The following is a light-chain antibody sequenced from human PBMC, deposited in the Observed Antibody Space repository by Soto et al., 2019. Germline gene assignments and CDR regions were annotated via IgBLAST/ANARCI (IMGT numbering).Light chain of an antibody. CDR3: QQSYSMPRT. J-gene: IGKJ1*01. CDR1: QTISTF. Sequence: PSSVSAAVGDRVTITCRASQTISTFLNWYQQKPGEAPNLLIYTASSLQSGVPSRFSGSGSGTDFTLTISRVLPEDFATYYCQQSYSMPRTFGQGTKVDIK. V-gene: IGKV1-39*01. CDR2: TAS.